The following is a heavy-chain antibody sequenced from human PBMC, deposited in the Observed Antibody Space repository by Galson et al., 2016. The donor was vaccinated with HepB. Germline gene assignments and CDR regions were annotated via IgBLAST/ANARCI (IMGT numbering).Heavy chain of an antibody. J-gene: IGHJ4*02. V-gene: IGHV6-1*01. D-gene: IGHD7-27*01. CDR1: GDSVSSNSAG. CDR2: TFYRSNWQN. Sequence: CAISGDSVSSNSAGWNWIRQSPSRGLEWLGRTFYRSNWQNDYAESVKSRISINPDTSKDQFSLHLNSVTPEDTAVYYCARSHLLGRGFGWWGQGTLVTVSS. CDR3: ARSHLLGRGFGW.